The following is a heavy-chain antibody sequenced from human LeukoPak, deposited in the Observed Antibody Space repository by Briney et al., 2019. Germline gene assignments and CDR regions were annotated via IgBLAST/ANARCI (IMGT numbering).Heavy chain of an antibody. V-gene: IGHV3-30*03. J-gene: IGHJ3*02. CDR1: GFTFSSYA. Sequence: GGSLRLSCAASGFTFSSYAMSWVRQAPGKGLEWVAAVSYDGSRNYYADSVKGRFTISRDNSKNTLYLQMNSLRAEDTAVYYCARALSGGPDRGAFDIWGQGTMVTVSS. CDR2: VSYDGSRN. CDR3: ARALSGGPDRGAFDI. D-gene: IGHD3-10*01.